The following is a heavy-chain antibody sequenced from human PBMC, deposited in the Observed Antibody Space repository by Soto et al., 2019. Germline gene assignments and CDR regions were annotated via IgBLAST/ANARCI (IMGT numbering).Heavy chain of an antibody. V-gene: IGHV3-23*01. CDR3: AKHAEYQLVSWFDP. J-gene: IGHJ5*02. Sequence: EVQLLESGGGLVQPGGSLRLSCAVSGCSLSTYAMSWVRQAPGKGLEWVSGISAGGGNTYYADSVRGRFTISRDNSKDRLYLQITSLRAEDTAFYYCAKHAEYQLVSWFDPWGQGTLVTVSS. CDR1: GCSLSTYA. D-gene: IGHD2-2*01. CDR2: ISAGGGNT.